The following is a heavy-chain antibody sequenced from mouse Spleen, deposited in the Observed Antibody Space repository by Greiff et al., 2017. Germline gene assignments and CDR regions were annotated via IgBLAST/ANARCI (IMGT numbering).Heavy chain of an antibody. CDR1: GYAFSSSW. J-gene: IGHJ2*01. CDR3: ARGIYGDPYYYAMDY. D-gene: IGHD1-1*02. V-gene: IGHV1-82*01. Sequence: QVQLKESGPELVKPGASVKISCKASGYAFSSSWMNWVKQGPGKGLEWIGRIYPGDGDTNYNGKFKGKATLTADKSSSTAYMQLSSLTSEDSAVYFCARGIYGDPYYYAMDYWGQGTTLTVSS. CDR2: IYPGDGDT.